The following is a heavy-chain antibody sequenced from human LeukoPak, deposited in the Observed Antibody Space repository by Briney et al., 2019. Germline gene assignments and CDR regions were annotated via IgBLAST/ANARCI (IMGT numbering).Heavy chain of an antibody. CDR2: INPNSGGT. CDR3: VRRDGYNIFDY. J-gene: IGHJ4*02. CDR1: GYTFIGYY. V-gene: IGHV1-2*02. Sequence: ASVKVSCKASGYTFIGYYIHWVRQAPGQGLEWMGWINPNSGGTNYAQKFQGRVTMTRDTSISTVYMELSRLRSDDTAVYYCVRRDGYNIFDYWGQGTLVTVSS. D-gene: IGHD5-24*01.